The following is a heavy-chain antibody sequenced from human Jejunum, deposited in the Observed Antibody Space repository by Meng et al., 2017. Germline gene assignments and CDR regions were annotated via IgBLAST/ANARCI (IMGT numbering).Heavy chain of an antibody. J-gene: IGHJ3*02. V-gene: IGHV4-31*03. CDR3: ARDRGGNYYIDAFNI. D-gene: IGHD1-26*01. Sequence: SETLSLTCTVSGGSISSGDYYWSWIRQHPGKGLEWIGHIYFTGITYYNPSLKSRLTISVDTSKNQFSLSLSSVTAADTAVYYCARDRGGNYYIDAFNIWGLGTMVTVS. CDR1: GGSISSGDYY. CDR2: IYFTGIT.